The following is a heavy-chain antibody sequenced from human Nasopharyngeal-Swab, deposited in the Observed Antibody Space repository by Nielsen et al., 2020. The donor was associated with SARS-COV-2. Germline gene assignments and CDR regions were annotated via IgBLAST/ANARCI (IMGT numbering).Heavy chain of an antibody. CDR3: AKDIMVYGDYVGAFDI. CDR1: GFTFSSYA. D-gene: IGHD4-17*01. V-gene: IGHV3-23*01. Sequence: GESLKISCAASGFTFSSYAMSWVRQTPGKGLEWVSAISGSGGSTYYADSVKGRFTISRDNSKNTLYLQMNSLRAEDTALYYCAKDIMVYGDYVGAFDIWGQGTMVTVSS. J-gene: IGHJ3*02. CDR2: ISGSGGST.